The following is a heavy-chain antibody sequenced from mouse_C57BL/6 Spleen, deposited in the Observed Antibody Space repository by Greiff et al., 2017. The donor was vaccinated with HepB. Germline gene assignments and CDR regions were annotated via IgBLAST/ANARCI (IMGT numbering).Heavy chain of an antibody. CDR2: IYPGDGDT. D-gene: IGHD1-1*01. J-gene: IGHJ4*01. Sequence: VKVVESGPELVKPGASVKISCKASGYAFSSSWMNWVKQRPGKGLEWIGRIYPGDGDTNYNGKFKGKATLTADKSSSTAYMQLSSLTSEDSAVYFCARDYYGSSYHAMDYWGQGTSVTVSS. CDR3: ARDYYGSSYHAMDY. CDR1: GYAFSSSW. V-gene: IGHV1-82*01.